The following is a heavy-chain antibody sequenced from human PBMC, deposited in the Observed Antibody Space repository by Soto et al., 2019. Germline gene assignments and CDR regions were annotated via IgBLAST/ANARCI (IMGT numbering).Heavy chain of an antibody. D-gene: IGHD3-22*01. Sequence: QVQLVQSGAEVKKPGASVKVSCKASGYTFTTYGMSWVRQAPGQGLDWMGWISTYNGNTKYAERLQGRVTMTTDITTSTAYMELRSLRSDDTAVYYCARGPTDYDDNSGNYFLDYWGQGTLVTVSS. J-gene: IGHJ4*02. V-gene: IGHV1-18*01. CDR2: ISTYNGNT. CDR1: GYTFTTYG. CDR3: ARGPTDYDDNSGNYFLDY.